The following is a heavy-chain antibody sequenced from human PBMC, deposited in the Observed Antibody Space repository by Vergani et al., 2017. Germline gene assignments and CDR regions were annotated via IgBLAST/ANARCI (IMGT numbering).Heavy chain of an antibody. J-gene: IGHJ3*02. Sequence: EVQLLESGGGLVQPGGSLRLSCAASGFTFSSYAMSWVRQAPGKGLEWVSTISGSGSSTYYADSVKGRFTISRDNSKNTLFLQMNSLRAEDTAVYYCAKEDYDILTGYYKSGRPKALLAFDIWGQGTMVTVSS. V-gene: IGHV3-23*01. CDR1: GFTFSSYA. CDR2: ISGSGSST. D-gene: IGHD3-9*01. CDR3: AKEDYDILTGYYKSGRPKALLAFDI.